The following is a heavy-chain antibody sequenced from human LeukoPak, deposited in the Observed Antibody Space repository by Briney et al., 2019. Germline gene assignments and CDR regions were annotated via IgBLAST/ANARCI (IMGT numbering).Heavy chain of an antibody. Sequence: KTSETLSLTCAVYGGSFSGYYWSWIRQPPGKGLEWIGEINHSGSTNYNPSLKSRVTISVDTSKNQFSLKLSSVTAADTAVYYCARGGKLLDPWGQGTLVTVSS. CDR2: INHSGST. J-gene: IGHJ5*02. V-gene: IGHV4-34*01. CDR1: GGSFSGYY. D-gene: IGHD1-7*01. CDR3: ARGGKLLDP.